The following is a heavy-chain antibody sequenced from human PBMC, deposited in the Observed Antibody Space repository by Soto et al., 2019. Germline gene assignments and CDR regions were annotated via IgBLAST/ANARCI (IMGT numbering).Heavy chain of an antibody. D-gene: IGHD4-17*01. CDR2: MNPSSGNT. Sequence: QVQLVQSGAEVKKPGASVKVSSKASGYTFTSYDINWVRQATGQGLEYLGWMNPSSGNTGYVQKFQGRVTMTRDTSISTAYMELCSLRSEDTAVYFCARGVKYGAYSRWFDPWGQGTLVTVSS. V-gene: IGHV1-8*01. CDR3: ARGVKYGAYSRWFDP. J-gene: IGHJ5*02. CDR1: GYTFTSYD.